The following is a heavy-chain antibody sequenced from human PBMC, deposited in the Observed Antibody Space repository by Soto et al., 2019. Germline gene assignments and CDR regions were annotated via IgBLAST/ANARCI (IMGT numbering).Heavy chain of an antibody. CDR2: IYYTGHT. D-gene: IGHD3-16*01. V-gene: IGHV4-39*01. CDR3: VRVEMDAGELPPDFDR. J-gene: IGHJ4*02. CDR1: GDSLRSSYHY. Sequence: SETLSFPCTVSGDSLRSSYHYWGWIRQSPGKGLERIGSIYYTGHTYYNPSLKSRVSIPVDMDTNEVSLRLRAESVADTAVYYCVRVEMDAGELPPDFDRSGQGALVAVSS.